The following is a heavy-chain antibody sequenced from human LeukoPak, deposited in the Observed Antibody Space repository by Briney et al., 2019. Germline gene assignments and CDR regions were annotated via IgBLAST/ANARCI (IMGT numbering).Heavy chain of an antibody. J-gene: IGHJ6*03. CDR2: MNPNSGNT. D-gene: IGHD1-26*01. Sequence: ASVKVSCKASGYTFTSYDINWVRQATGQGLEWMGWMNPNSGNTGYAQKFQGRVTITRNTSISTAYMELSSLRSEDTAVYYCARGRRIVGATSNYYYYMDVWSKGTTVTVSS. CDR3: ARGRRIVGATSNYYYYMDV. CDR1: GYTFTSYD. V-gene: IGHV1-8*03.